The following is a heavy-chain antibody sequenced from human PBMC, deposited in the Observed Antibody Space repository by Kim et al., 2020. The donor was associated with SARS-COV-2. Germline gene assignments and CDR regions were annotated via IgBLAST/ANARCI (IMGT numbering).Heavy chain of an antibody. CDR1: GFTFSSYA. Sequence: GGSLRLSCAASGFTFSSYAMSWVRQAPGKGLEWVSAISGSGGSTYYADSVKGRFTISRDNSKNTLYLQMNSLRAEDTAVYYCAKRITMIVVVITALDYWGQGTLVTVSS. CDR3: AKRITMIVVVITALDY. D-gene: IGHD3-22*01. V-gene: IGHV3-23*01. CDR2: ISGSGGST. J-gene: IGHJ4*02.